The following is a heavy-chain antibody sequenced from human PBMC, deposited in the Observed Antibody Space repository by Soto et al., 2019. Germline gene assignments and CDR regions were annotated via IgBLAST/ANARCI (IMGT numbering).Heavy chain of an antibody. CDR1: GYTFTSYA. CDR3: ASGLTVLLWGDAFDI. CDR2: INAGNGNT. V-gene: IGHV1-3*01. Sequence: QVQLVQSGAEVKKPGASVKVSCKASGYTFTSYAMHWERQAPGQRLEWMGWINAGNGNTKYAQTFRGRVTITRDTSARTAYVELSSLRAEDTAVYYCASGLTVLLWGDAFDIWGQGAMVTVSS. J-gene: IGHJ3*02. D-gene: IGHD7-27*01.